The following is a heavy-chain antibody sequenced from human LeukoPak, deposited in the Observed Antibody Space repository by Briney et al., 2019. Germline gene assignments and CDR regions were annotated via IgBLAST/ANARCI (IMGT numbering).Heavy chain of an antibody. Sequence: GASVKVSCKASGFPFTSSSMQWVRQARGQRLEWIGWIAVASGNTNYAQKFQGRVTITRDMSTSTAYMGLSSLRSEDTAVYYCAAVFGSGYYYYFDYWGQGTLVTVSS. J-gene: IGHJ4*02. D-gene: IGHD3-22*01. CDR3: AAVFGSGYYYYFDY. CDR2: IAVASGNT. CDR1: GFPFTSSS. V-gene: IGHV1-58*02.